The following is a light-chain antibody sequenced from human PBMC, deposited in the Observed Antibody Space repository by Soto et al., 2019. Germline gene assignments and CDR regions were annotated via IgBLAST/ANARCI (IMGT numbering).Light chain of an antibody. CDR3: QQSYSTPQVT. CDR2: GAS. V-gene: IGKV3-20*01. Sequence: EIVLTQSPGTLSLSPGERATLSCRASQSVSNNYLAWYQQKPGQAPRLLIYGASNRATGIPDRFSGSGSGTDFTLTINSLQPEDFATYYCQQSYSTPQVTFGGGTKVDIK. CDR1: QSVSNNY. J-gene: IGKJ4*01.